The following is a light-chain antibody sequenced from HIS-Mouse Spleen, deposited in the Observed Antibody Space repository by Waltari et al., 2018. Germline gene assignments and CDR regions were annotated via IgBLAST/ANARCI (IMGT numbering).Light chain of an antibody. CDR2: EGS. Sequence: QSALTQPASVSGSPGQSITISCTGTISDVGSSNLVSWYQQHPGKAPKLMIYEGSKRPSGVSNRFSGSKSGNTASLTISGLQAEDEADYYCCSYAGSSTWVFGGGTKLTVL. J-gene: IGLJ3*02. CDR1: ISDVGSSNL. CDR3: CSYAGSSTWV. V-gene: IGLV2-23*01.